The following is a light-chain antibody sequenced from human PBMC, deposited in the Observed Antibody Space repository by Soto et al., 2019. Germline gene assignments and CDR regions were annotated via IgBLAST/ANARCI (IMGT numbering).Light chain of an antibody. CDR1: SSDIGAYNY. J-gene: IGLJ1*01. V-gene: IGLV2-14*01. CDR2: EVS. CDR3: SSYTSISTLV. Sequence: QSALTQPASVSGSPGQSITISCTGTSSDIGAYNYVSWYQQHPGKAPKLMIYEVSDRPSGVSNRFSGSKSGNTASLTISGLQAEDEADYYCSSYTSISTLVFGSGTNSPS.